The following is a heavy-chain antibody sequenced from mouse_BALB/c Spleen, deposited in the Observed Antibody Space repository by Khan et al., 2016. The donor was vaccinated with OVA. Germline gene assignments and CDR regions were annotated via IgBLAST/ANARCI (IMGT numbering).Heavy chain of an antibody. CDR3: TRHGDEYDGVYYFDY. Sequence: EVELVESGGDLVKPGGSLKLSCAASGFTFSSYGMSWVRQTPDKRLEWVATISSGGSYTYYPDSVKGRFTISRDNAKNTLYLQMSSLKSEDTAIYYCTRHGDEYDGVYYFDYWGQGTTLTVSS. D-gene: IGHD2-4*01. CDR1: GFTFSSYG. V-gene: IGHV5-6*01. J-gene: IGHJ2*01. CDR2: ISSGGSYT.